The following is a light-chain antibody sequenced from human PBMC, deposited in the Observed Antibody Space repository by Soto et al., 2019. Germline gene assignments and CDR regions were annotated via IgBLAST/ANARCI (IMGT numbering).Light chain of an antibody. CDR1: QTVGSR. J-gene: IGKJ2*01. CDR2: GAS. CDR3: QQYDSWPLYT. V-gene: IGKV3-15*01. Sequence: EIMMTQSPATLSVSPGEGATLSCRASQTVGSRLAWYQQKPGQAPRLLIYGASTRATDIPARFSGSGSGTEFTLTISSLQAEDRAVYFGQQYDSWPLYTFGQGTKVEIK.